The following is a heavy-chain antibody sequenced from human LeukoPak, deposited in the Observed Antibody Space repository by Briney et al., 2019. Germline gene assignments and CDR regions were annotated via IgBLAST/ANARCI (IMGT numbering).Heavy chain of an antibody. D-gene: IGHD2-8*01. Sequence: GGSLRLSCAASGFTFDDYGMSWVRQAPGRGLEWVSGFSGSGGTTYYADSVKGRFTISRDNSKSTLYLQMNSLRAEDTAVYYCANGNRCTSPNCLGYYYFYMDVWGKGTTVTVSS. CDR1: GFTFDDYG. J-gene: IGHJ6*03. CDR3: ANGNRCTSPNCLGYYYFYMDV. V-gene: IGHV3-23*01. CDR2: FSGSGGTT.